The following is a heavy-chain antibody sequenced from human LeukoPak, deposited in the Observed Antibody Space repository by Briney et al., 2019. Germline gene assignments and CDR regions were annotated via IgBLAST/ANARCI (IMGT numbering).Heavy chain of an antibody. CDR3: ARRRTSSDGKDFDY. D-gene: IGHD3-22*01. Sequence: GGSLRLSCAASGFTFSSYAMSWVRQAPGKGLEWVSAISGSGGNTDCADSVKGRFTISRDNSKNTLYLQMISLRAEDTAVYYCARRRTSSDGKDFDYWGQGPLVTVSS. CDR2: ISGSGGNT. CDR1: GFTFSSYA. V-gene: IGHV3-23*01. J-gene: IGHJ4*02.